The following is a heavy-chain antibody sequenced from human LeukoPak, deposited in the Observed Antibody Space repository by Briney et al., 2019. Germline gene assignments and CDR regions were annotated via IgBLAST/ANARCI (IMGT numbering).Heavy chain of an antibody. D-gene: IGHD1-26*01. V-gene: IGHV4-59*01. CDR3: AKEETGRENVAHDAFDI. J-gene: IGHJ3*02. CDR1: GGSISSYY. CDR2: IYYSGST. Sequence: ASETLSLTCTVSGGSISSYYWSWLRQPPGKGLEWIGYIYYSGSTNYNPSLKSRVTISVDTSKNQFSLKLSSVTAADTAVYYCAKEETGRENVAHDAFDIWGQGTMVTVSS.